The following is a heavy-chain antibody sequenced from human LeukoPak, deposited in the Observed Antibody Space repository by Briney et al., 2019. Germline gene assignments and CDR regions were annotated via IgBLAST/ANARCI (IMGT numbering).Heavy chain of an antibody. V-gene: IGHV3-30*02. CDR2: IRYDGSNK. Sequence: GGSLRLSCAASGFTFSSYGMHWVRQAPGKGLEWVAFIRYDGSNKYYADSVKGRFTISRDNSKNTLYLQMNSLRAEDTAVYYCAKTHGEYSSPGFDYWGQGTLVTVSS. CDR3: AKTHGEYSSPGFDY. D-gene: IGHD6-6*01. J-gene: IGHJ4*02. CDR1: GFTFSSYG.